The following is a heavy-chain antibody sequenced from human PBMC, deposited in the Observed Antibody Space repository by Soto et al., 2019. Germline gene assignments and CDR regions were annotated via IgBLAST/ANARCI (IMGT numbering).Heavy chain of an antibody. J-gene: IGHJ2*01. V-gene: IGHV1-69*06. D-gene: IGHD5-12*01. CDR1: GGTFSSYT. CDR2: IIPILGTP. CDR3: ARGRVRRDGYNWNWYFDL. Sequence: QVQPVQSGAEVKKPGSSVKVSCKASGGTFSSYTISWVRQAPGQGLEWMGGIIPILGTPNYAQKSQGRVTITADKSTSTAYMELSSLRSEDTAVYYCARGRVRRDGYNWNWYFDLWGRGTLVTVSS.